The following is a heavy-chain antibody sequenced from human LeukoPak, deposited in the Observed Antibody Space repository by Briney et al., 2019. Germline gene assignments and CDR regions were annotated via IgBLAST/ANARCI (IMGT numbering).Heavy chain of an antibody. CDR3: ARRRKGHLNWFGP. V-gene: IGHV1-69*05. CDR2: IIPIFGTA. J-gene: IGHJ5*02. Sequence: ASVKASCKASGGTFSSYAISWVRQAPGQGLEWMGGIIPIFGTANYAQKFQGRVTITTDESTSTAYMELSSLRSEDTAVYYCARRRKGHLNWFGPWGQGTLVTVSS. CDR1: GGTFSSYA.